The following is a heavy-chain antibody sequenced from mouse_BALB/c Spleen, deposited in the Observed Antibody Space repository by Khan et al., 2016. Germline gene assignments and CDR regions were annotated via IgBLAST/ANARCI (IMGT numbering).Heavy chain of an antibody. CDR1: GYTFTDYS. J-gene: IGHJ3*01. D-gene: IGHD2-2*01. V-gene: IGHV9-2-1*01. CDR3: AKIYSGYDGAY. CDR2: INTETGEP. Sequence: QIQLVQSGPELKKPGETVKISCKASGYTFTDYSMHWVKQAPGKGLKWMGWINTETGEPTYADDFKGRFASSLETSASTAYLQINNLKNEDTATYLCAKIYSGYDGAYWGQGTLVTVSA.